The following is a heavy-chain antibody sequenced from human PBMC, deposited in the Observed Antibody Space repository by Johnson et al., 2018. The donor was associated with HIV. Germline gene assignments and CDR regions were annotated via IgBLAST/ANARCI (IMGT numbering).Heavy chain of an antibody. CDR2: IWYDGTNK. V-gene: IGHV3-33*01. CDR3: AREEGDYGDSITDDAFDF. Sequence: QVQLVESGGGVVQPGRSLRLSCAASGFTFSNYGMHWVRQAPGKGLEWVAVIWYDGTNKYYADSVRGRFTVSRDNAKNLLFLHMNSLRLEDTAVYYCAREEGDYGDSITDDAFDFWGQGTMVTVSA. D-gene: IGHD4-17*01. CDR1: GFTFSNYG. J-gene: IGHJ3*01.